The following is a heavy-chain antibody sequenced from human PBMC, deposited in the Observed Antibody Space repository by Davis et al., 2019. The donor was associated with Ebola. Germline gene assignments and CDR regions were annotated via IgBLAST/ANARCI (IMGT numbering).Heavy chain of an antibody. V-gene: IGHV4-34*01. J-gene: IGHJ4*02. CDR1: SGSFSDYY. D-gene: IGHD3-10*01. CDR3: AGIAADGSY. CDR2: INHSGST. Sequence: MPSETLSLTCAVYSGSFSDYYWSWIRQPPGKGLEWIGEINHSGSTKYNPSLKSRVTVLVDTSKNQFSLKATSVTAADTAVYSCAGIAADGSYRGQGALVTVCS.